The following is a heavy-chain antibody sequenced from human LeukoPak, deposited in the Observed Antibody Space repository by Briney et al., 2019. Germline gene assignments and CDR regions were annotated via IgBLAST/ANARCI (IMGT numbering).Heavy chain of an antibody. CDR2: IYLNDDK. V-gene: IGHV2-5*01. Sequence: SGPTLANPTQTLTLTCTFSGFSLSTSGVGVGWIRQPPGKALVWLAIIYLNDDKRYSPSLKRMRTITKDTSKNQVVLTMTNMDPVDTATYYCAHSSSWYLLDYWGQGTLVTVSS. D-gene: IGHD6-13*01. CDR1: GFSLSTSGVG. J-gene: IGHJ4*02. CDR3: AHSSSWYLLDY.